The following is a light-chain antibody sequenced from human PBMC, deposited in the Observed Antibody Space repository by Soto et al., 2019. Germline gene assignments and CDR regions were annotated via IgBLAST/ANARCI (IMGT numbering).Light chain of an antibody. V-gene: IGLV2-14*01. CDR1: SSDVGGYNY. J-gene: IGLJ2*01. Sequence: QSVLTQPASVSGSPGQSITISCTGTSSDVGGYNYVSWYQQHPGKAPKLMIYNVSNRPSGVSNRFSGFKSGNTASLTISGLQAEDEADFYCSSYRSSSVVFGGGTKLTVL. CDR3: SSYRSSSVV. CDR2: NVS.